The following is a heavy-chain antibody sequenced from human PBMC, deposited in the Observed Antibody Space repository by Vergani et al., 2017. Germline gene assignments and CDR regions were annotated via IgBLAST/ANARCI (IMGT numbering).Heavy chain of an antibody. V-gene: IGHV1-18*04. D-gene: IGHD2-21*02. CDR1: GYTFTSYG. CDR3: AREFCGGDCYSYYYYYYGMDV. Sequence: QVQLVQSGAEVKKPGASVKVSCKASGYTFTSYGISWVRPAPGQGLEWMGWISAYNGNTNYAQKLQGRVTMTTDTSTSTAYMELRSLRSDDTAVYYCAREFCGGDCYSYYYYYYGMDVWGQGTTVTVSS. CDR2: ISAYNGNT. J-gene: IGHJ6*02.